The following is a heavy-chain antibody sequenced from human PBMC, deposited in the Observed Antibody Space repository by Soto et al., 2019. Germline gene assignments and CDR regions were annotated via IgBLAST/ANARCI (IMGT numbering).Heavy chain of an antibody. CDR2: ISAYNGNT. CDR1: GYTFTNFG. CDR3: AGVGYPIDY. J-gene: IGHJ4*02. D-gene: IGHD1-26*01. V-gene: IGHV1-18*01. Sequence: QVQLVQSGAEVKKPGASVKVSCKASGYTFTNFGISWVRQAPGQGLEWMGWISAYNGNTNYAQNFQGRVTMTTDTSTSTDYMALRSLRADDTAVYYCAGVGYPIDYLGQGTLVTVSS.